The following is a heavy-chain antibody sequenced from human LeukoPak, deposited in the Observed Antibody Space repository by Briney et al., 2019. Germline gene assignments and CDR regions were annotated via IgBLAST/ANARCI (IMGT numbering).Heavy chain of an antibody. J-gene: IGHJ4*02. Sequence: PGGSLRLSCAASGFTFSSYAMNWVRQALGKGLEWVSAISGSGGSTYYADSVKGRFTISRDNSKNTLYLQMNSLRADDTAVYYCAKSESASSSSFDFDYWGQGTLVTVSS. V-gene: IGHV3-23*01. D-gene: IGHD6-6*01. CDR2: ISGSGGST. CDR3: AKSESASSSSFDFDY. CDR1: GFTFSSYA.